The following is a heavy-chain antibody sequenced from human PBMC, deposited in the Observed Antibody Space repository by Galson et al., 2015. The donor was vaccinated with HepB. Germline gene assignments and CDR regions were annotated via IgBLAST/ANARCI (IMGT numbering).Heavy chain of an antibody. D-gene: IGHD3-22*01. Sequence: SVKVSCKVSGYTLTELSMHWVRQAPGKGLEWMGGFDPEDGETIYAQKFQGRVTMTEDTSTDTAYMELSSLRSEDTAVYYCATVTPLYDSSVYAFDIWGQGTMVTVSS. V-gene: IGHV1-24*01. CDR3: ATVTPLYDSSVYAFDI. CDR1: GYTLTELS. CDR2: FDPEDGET. J-gene: IGHJ3*02.